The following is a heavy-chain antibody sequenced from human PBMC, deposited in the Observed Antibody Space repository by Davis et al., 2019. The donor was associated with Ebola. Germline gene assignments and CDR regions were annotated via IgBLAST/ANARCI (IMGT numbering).Heavy chain of an antibody. V-gene: IGHV5-51*01. CDR3: ARSASLYSSGWFDP. CDR2: IYPGDSDT. Sequence: PGGSLRLSCKGSGYSFTSYWIGWVRQMPGKGLEWMGIIYPGDSDTRYSPSFQVQVTISADKSISTAYLQWSSLKASDTAMYYCARSASLYSSGWFDPWGQGTLVTVSS. CDR1: GYSFTSYW. D-gene: IGHD6-25*01. J-gene: IGHJ5*02.